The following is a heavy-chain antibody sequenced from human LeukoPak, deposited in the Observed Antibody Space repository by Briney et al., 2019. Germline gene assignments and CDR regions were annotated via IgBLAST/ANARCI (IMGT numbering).Heavy chain of an antibody. CDR3: ARVFYSYGEFDY. J-gene: IGHJ4*02. D-gene: IGHD5-18*01. CDR1: GFTFSNYV. V-gene: IGHV3-30*03. CDR2: IAHDGSNK. Sequence: GGSLRLSCAASGFTFSNYVMQWVRQAPGKGLEWVALIAHDGSNKYYADSVKGRFTISRENSKNTLYLQMNSLRAEDTAVYYCARVFYSYGEFDYWGQGTLVTVSS.